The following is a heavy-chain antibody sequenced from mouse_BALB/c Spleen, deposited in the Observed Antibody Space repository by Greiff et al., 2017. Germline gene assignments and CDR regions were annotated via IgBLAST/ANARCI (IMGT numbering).Heavy chain of an antibody. Sequence: EVQVVESGGGLVKPGGSLKLSCAASGFTFSSYAMSWVRQTPEKRLEWVASISSGGSTYYPDSVKGRFTISRDNARNILYLQMSSLRSEDTAMYYCAREDYYGSRFAYWGQGTLVTVSA. V-gene: IGHV5-6-5*01. CDR3: AREDYYGSRFAY. CDR2: ISSGGST. CDR1: GFTFSSYA. J-gene: IGHJ3*01. D-gene: IGHD1-1*01.